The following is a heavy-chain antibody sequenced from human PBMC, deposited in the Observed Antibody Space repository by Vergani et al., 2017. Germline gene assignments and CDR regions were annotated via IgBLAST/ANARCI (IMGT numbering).Heavy chain of an antibody. CDR2: IYYSGST. V-gene: IGHV4-39*07. CDR3: ARGPTFDYGGKGFDY. Sequence: QLQLQESGPGLVKPSETLSLTCTVSGGSISSSSYYWGWIRQPPGKGLEWIGSIYYSGSTYYNPSLKSRVTISVDTSKNQFSLKLSSVTAADTAVYYCARGPTFDYGGKGFDYWGQGTLVTVSS. J-gene: IGHJ4*02. CDR1: GGSISSSSYY. D-gene: IGHD4-23*01.